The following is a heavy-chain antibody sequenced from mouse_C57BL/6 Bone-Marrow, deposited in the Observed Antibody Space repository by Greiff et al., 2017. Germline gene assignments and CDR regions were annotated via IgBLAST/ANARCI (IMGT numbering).Heavy chain of an antibody. CDR2: INSDGGST. D-gene: IGHD2-4*01. J-gene: IGHJ3*01. CDR3: ARHDYDVPLFAY. Sequence: EVPRVESGGGLVQPGESLKLSCESNEYEFPSHDMSWVRKTPEKRLELVAAINSDGGSTYYPDTMERRFIISRDNTKKTLYLQMSSRRSEDTALYYCARHDYDVPLFAYWGQGTLVTVSA. V-gene: IGHV5-2*01. CDR1: EYEFPSHD.